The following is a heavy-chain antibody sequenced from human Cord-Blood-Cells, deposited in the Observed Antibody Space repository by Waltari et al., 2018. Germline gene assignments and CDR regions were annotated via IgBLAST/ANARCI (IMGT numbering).Heavy chain of an antibody. D-gene: IGHD7-27*01. V-gene: IGHV4-39*01. CDR3: ARHQTGTDAFDI. CDR1: GGSISSSSYY. J-gene: IGHJ3*02. CDR2: IYYSGST. Sequence: QLPLQESGPGLVKPSETLSLTCTVSGGSISSSSYYWDWIRPPPGKGLEWIGSIYYSGSTYYNPSLKSRVTISVDTSKNQFSLKLSSVTAADTAVYYCARHQTGTDAFDIWGQGTMVTVSS.